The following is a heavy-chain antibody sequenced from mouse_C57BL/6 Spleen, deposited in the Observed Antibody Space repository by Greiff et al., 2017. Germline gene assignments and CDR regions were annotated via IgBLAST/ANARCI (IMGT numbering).Heavy chain of an antibody. V-gene: IGHV1-64*01. CDR2: IHPNSGST. Sequence: QVQLQQPGAELVKPGASVKLSCKASGYTFTSYWMHWVKQRPGQGLEWIGMIHPNSGSTNYNEKFKSKATLTVDKSSSTAYMQLSSLTSEDSAVYYCARKGLYYFDAMDYWGQGTSVTVAS. D-gene: IGHD1-1*01. CDR1: GYTFTSYW. J-gene: IGHJ4*01. CDR3: ARKGLYYFDAMDY.